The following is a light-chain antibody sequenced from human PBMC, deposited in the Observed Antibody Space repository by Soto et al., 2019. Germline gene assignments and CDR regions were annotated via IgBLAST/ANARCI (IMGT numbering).Light chain of an antibody. V-gene: IGKV3-15*01. CDR3: QQYNTWPPKWT. CDR1: QSVSSN. Sequence: ELVMTQSPTTLSVSPGERATLSCRASQSVSSNLAWYQQKPGQAPRLLFYGASTRATGIPARFSGSGSGTEFTLTISSLQSEDFAVSYCQQYNTWPPKWTFGPGTKVEIK. CDR2: GAS. J-gene: IGKJ1*01.